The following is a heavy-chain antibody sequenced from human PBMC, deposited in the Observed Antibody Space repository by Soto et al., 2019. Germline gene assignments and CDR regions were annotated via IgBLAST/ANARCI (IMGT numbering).Heavy chain of an antibody. V-gene: IGHV1-69*01. D-gene: IGHD2-21*01. Sequence: QVQLVQSGAEVKEPGSSVKVSCKASGGGNLRDYRTTWVRRAPGQGLEWMGGIIPKLGSANYAQNFQGRVTGTADESTNTVYMELRRLRSDDTAVYYCARGGDGYSFGAVYWGQGTPVTVSS. J-gene: IGHJ4*02. CDR1: GGGNLRDYR. CDR3: ARGGDGYSFGAVY. CDR2: IIPKLGSA.